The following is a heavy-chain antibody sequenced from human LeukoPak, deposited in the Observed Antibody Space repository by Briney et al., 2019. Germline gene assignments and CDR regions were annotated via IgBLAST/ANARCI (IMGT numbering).Heavy chain of an antibody. V-gene: IGHV7-4-1*02. CDR1: GYTFTSYA. Sequence: ASVKVSCKTSGYTFTSYAMNWVRQAPGQGLEWMGWINTNTGNPTYAQGFTGRFVFSLDTSVSTAYLQISSLKAEDTAVCYCARQGPGYCSSTSCYGVDSWGQGTLVTVSS. CDR3: ARQGPGYCSSTSCYGVDS. CDR2: INTNTGNP. J-gene: IGHJ4*02. D-gene: IGHD2-2*01.